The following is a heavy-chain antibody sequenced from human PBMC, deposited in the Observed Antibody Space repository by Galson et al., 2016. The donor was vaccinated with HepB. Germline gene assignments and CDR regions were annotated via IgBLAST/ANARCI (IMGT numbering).Heavy chain of an antibody. V-gene: IGHV1-18*01. J-gene: IGHJ5*02. CDR3: ARDVQYRFDP. D-gene: IGHD2/OR15-2a*01. Sequence: SVKVSCKAFGYTFTTSGISWVRQAPGQGLEWMGWISTYSGDTKYAQNFQGGLTLTTDSSTTTAYMELRSLRFDDTAMYYCARDVQYRFDPWGQGTLVTVSS. CDR2: ISTYSGDT. CDR1: GYTFTTSG.